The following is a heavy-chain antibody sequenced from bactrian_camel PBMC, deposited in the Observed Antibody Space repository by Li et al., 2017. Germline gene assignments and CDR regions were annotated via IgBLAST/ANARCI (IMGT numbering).Heavy chain of an antibody. CDR3: AVDLGNGGYCNVGPRSRPRFGY. Sequence: QLVESGGGSVEAGGSLTLSCAPSVYTSSSYCMAWFRQVSGKEREGVAAIHTLSEDTDYADPVKGRFTISQDRAKATVYLQMDSLKPEDTAMYYCAVDLGNGGYCNVGPRSRPRFGYWGQGTQVTVS. CDR2: IHTLSEDT. D-gene: IGHD2*01. V-gene: IGHV3S25*01. J-gene: IGHJ6*01. CDR1: VYTSSSYC.